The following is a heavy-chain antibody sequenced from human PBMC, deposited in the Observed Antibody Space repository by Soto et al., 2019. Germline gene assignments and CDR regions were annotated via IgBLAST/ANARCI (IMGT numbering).Heavy chain of an antibody. CDR1: GYTFTSYD. CDR2: MNPNSGNT. Sequence: QVQLVQSGAEVKKPGASVKVSCKASGYTFTSYDINWVRQATGQGLEWMGWMNPNSGNTGYAQKFQGRVTMTRNTSISTAYMELSSHGSEDTAVYYCARGSPHGRVTLYNMDVWGKGTTVTVSS. J-gene: IGHJ6*03. D-gene: IGHD1-26*01. CDR3: ARGSPHGRVTLYNMDV. V-gene: IGHV1-8*01.